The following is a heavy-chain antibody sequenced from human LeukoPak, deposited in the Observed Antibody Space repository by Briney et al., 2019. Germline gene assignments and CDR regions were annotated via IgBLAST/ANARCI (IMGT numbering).Heavy chain of an antibody. J-gene: IGHJ4*02. V-gene: IGHV1-18*01. CDR1: GYTFTSYG. Sequence: ASVKVSCKASGYTFTSYGISWVRQAPGQGLEWMGWISAYNGNTNYAQKLQGRVTMTTDTSTSTAYMVLRSLRSDDTAVYYCARDYYDSSGYYEDYWGQGTLVTVSS. CDR2: ISAYNGNT. D-gene: IGHD3-22*01. CDR3: ARDYYDSSGYYEDY.